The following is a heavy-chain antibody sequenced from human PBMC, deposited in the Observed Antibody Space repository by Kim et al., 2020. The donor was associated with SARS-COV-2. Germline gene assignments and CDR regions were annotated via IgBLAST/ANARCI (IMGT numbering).Heavy chain of an antibody. CDR1: GLSFSGSA. CDR2: ISDTGGST. D-gene: IGHD6-19*01. Sequence: GGSLRLSCAVSGLSFSGSAMSWVRQAPGKGLEWLSAISDTGGSTYYADSVKGRFTISRDNSKDTLYLQIISLRAEDTAVYYCARDPPQGTSGWVHWGQGT. V-gene: IGHV3-23*01. J-gene: IGHJ4*02. CDR3: ARDPPQGTSGWVH.